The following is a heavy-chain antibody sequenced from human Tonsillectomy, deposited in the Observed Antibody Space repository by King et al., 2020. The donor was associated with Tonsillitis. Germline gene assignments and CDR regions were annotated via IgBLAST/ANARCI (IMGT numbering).Heavy chain of an antibody. D-gene: IGHD5-18*01. CDR2: ISYDGSNK. Sequence: VQLVESGGGVVQPGRSLRLSCAASGFTFSSYAMHWVRQAPGKGLEWVAVISYDGSNKYYADSVKGRFNISRDNSKNTLYLQMNSLRAEDTAVYYCAGVTVGGGYSYGSQGAFDYWGQGTLVTVSS. CDR1: GFTFSSYA. V-gene: IGHV3-30*01. J-gene: IGHJ4*02. CDR3: AGVTVGGGYSYGSQGAFDY.